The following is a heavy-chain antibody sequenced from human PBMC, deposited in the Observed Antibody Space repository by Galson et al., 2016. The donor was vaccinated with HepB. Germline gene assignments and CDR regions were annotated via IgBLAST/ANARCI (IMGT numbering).Heavy chain of an antibody. D-gene: IGHD5-18*01. V-gene: IGHV3-30*04. J-gene: IGHJ4*02. CDR2: ISFDESTQ. Sequence: SLRLSCAASGFTFSSFHWVRQAPGKGLEWVAAISFDESTQYYEDSVKGRFTISRDNSKITLHLQMTTLRPEDTAVYYCARTRGMVRSPYGIDYWGQGTLVTVSS. CDR1: GFTFSSF. CDR3: ARTRGMVRSPYGIDY.